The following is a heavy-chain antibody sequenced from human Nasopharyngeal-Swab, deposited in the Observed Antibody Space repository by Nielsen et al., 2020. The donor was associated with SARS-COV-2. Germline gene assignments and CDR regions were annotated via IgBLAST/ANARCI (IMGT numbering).Heavy chain of an antibody. CDR1: GVIFRKYW. J-gene: IGHJ4*02. CDR3: VKHQGSSSDQ. CDR2: VNQDGSRT. V-gene: IGHV3-74*01. Sequence: GESLKISCVASGVIFRKYWMHWVRQAPGKGLVWVSRVNQDGSRTDYADSVRGRFTISRDNAKNTLYLQMNSLRVEDTAVYYCVKHQGSSSDQWGQGTLVTVSS.